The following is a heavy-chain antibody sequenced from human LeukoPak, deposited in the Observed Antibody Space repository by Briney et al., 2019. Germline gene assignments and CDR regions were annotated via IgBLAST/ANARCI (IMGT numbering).Heavy chain of an antibody. J-gene: IGHJ4*02. CDR3: ARKGYSSCWYNY. Sequence: ASVKVSCKASGYTFTSYDINWVRQAPGQGLEWMGRINPNSGDTNYAQKFQGRVTMTRDTSISTAYMELSRLRSDDTAVYYCARKGYSSCWYNYWGQGTLVTVSS. CDR1: GYTFTSYD. D-gene: IGHD6-19*01. V-gene: IGHV1-2*06. CDR2: INPNSGDT.